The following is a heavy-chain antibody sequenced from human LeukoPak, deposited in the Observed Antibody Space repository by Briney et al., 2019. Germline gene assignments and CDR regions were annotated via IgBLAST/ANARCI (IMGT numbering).Heavy chain of an antibody. D-gene: IGHD2-15*01. J-gene: IGHJ5*02. Sequence: GGSLGLSCAASGFTFSSYGMHWVRQAPGKGLEWVAVIWYDGSNKYYADSVKGRFTISRDNSKNTLYLQMNGLRAEDTAVYYCARDLGSSCYDPWGQGTLVTVSS. CDR2: IWYDGSNK. V-gene: IGHV3-33*01. CDR3: ARDLGSSCYDP. CDR1: GFTFSSYG.